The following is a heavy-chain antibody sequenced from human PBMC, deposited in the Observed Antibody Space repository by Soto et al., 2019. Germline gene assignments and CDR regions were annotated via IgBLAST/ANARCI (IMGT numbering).Heavy chain of an antibody. CDR1: GGSISSYY. V-gene: IGHV4-59*01. CDR3: ARDGSEHTKGWRAFDI. J-gene: IGHJ3*02. CDR2: IYYSGST. Sequence: QVQLQESCPGLVKPSETLSLTCTVSGGSISSYYWSWIRQPPGKGLEWIGYIYYSGSTNYNPSLKSRVTISVDTSKNQFSLKLSSVTAADTAVYYCARDGSEHTKGWRAFDIWGQGTMVTVSS. D-gene: IGHD2-15*01.